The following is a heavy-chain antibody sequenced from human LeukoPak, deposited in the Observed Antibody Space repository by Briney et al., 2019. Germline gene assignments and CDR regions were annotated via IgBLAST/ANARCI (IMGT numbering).Heavy chain of an antibody. V-gene: IGHV3-53*01. D-gene: IGHD2-21*01. CDR2: IYSGGST. CDR1: GFTVSSNY. CDR3: ARDVAYYGMDV. Sequence: GGSLGLSCAASGFTVSSNYMSWVRQAPGKGLEWVSVIYSGGSTYYADSVKGRFTISRDNSKNTLYLQMNSLRAEDTAVYYCARDVAYYGMDVWGQGTTVTVSS. J-gene: IGHJ6*02.